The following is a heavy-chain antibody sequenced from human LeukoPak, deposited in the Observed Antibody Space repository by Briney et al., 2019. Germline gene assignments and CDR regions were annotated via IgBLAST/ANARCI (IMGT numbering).Heavy chain of an antibody. CDR3: ARAIYGDYYYYMDV. CDR2: IYTSGST. CDR1: GGSLSSGLYY. D-gene: IGHD4-17*01. Sequence: PSETLSLTCTVSGGSLSSGLYYWSWIRQPAGKGLEWIGRIYTSGSTNYNPSLKSRVTISVDTSKNQFSLKLSSVTAADTAVYYCARAIYGDYYYYMDVWGKGTTVTISS. V-gene: IGHV4-61*02. J-gene: IGHJ6*03.